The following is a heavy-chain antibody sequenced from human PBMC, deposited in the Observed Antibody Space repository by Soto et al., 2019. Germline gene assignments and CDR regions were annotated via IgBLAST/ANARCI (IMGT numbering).Heavy chain of an antibody. Sequence: QVQLVQSGAEVKKPGSSVKVSCKASGGTFSRYSITWVRQAPGHGLEWIGRNIPIFAIPTYAQKFQGSVTFAAAESESTAYMELSSLRSDDTAVYYCAREDRDRETGLVPAAIDGMDVWGQGTTVTVSS. CDR2: NIPIFAIP. CDR1: GGTFSRYS. V-gene: IGHV1-69*08. J-gene: IGHJ6*02. D-gene: IGHD2-2*01. CDR3: AREDRDRETGLVPAAIDGMDV.